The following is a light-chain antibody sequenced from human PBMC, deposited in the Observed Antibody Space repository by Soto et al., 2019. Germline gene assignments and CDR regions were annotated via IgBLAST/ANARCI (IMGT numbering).Light chain of an antibody. Sequence: QSVLAEPCAATVSPVQSVTNSCTGTSSDVGGYNYVSWYQQHPGKVPKLMIYEVSKRPSGVPDRFSGSKSGNTASLTVSGLQAEDEADYYCSSYEGSNSYVFGTGTKVTVL. CDR2: EVS. CDR3: SSYEGSNSYV. J-gene: IGLJ1*01. V-gene: IGLV2-8*01. CDR1: SSDVGGYNY.